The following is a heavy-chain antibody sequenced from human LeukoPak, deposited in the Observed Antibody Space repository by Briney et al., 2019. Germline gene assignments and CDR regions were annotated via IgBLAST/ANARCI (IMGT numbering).Heavy chain of an antibody. D-gene: IGHD6-19*01. V-gene: IGHV1-2*02. Sequence: ASVKVSCKASGYTFTGYYMHWVRQAPGQGLEWMGWINPNSGGTNYAQKFQGRVTMTRDTSISTAYMELSSLRSEDTAVYYCARGPTLRGIAVAGTRYYFDYWGQGTLVTVSS. CDR1: GYTFTGYY. CDR2: INPNSGGT. J-gene: IGHJ4*02. CDR3: ARGPTLRGIAVAGTRYYFDY.